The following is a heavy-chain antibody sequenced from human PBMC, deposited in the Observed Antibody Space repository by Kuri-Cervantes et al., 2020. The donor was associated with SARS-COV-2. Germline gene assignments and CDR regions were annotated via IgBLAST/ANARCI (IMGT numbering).Heavy chain of an antibody. CDR2: TSADRTKE. Sequence: GESLKISCAASGFTLSGYGIHWVRQAPGKGLEWVAATSADRTKEYYLDSVKGRFAISRDNSKNTVYLQINSLRAEDTAVYYCARDSDTTGYYWCFDLWGRGTLVTVSS. J-gene: IGHJ2*01. D-gene: IGHD3-22*01. CDR1: GFTLSGYG. V-gene: IGHV3-33*05. CDR3: ARDSDTTGYYWCFDL.